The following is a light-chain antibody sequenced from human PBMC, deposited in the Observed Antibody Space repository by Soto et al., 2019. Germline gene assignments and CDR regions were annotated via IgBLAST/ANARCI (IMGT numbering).Light chain of an antibody. Sequence: QSALTQPPSASGSPGQSVTISCAGSSSDVGGDNYVSWYQQHPGKAPKLIIYEVIQRPSGVPDRFSGSKSGNTASLTVSGLQAEDEADYYCSSYGGSNNFVVFGGGTKVTVL. CDR1: SSDVGGDNY. J-gene: IGLJ2*01. CDR3: SSYGGSNNFVV. V-gene: IGLV2-8*01. CDR2: EVI.